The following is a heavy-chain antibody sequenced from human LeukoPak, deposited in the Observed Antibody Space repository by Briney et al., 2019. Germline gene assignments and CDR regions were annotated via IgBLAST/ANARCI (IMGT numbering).Heavy chain of an antibody. V-gene: IGHV3-73*01. J-gene: IGHJ4*02. CDR3: TRQGYYYDSSGYYYVDY. CDR2: IRSKASSYAT. D-gene: IGHD3-22*01. CDR1: GFTFSGSA. Sequence: GGSLRLSCAASGFTFSGSAMHWVRQASGKGLEWVGRIRSKASSYATAYAASVKGRFTISRDDSKNTAYLQMNSLKTEDTAVYYCTRQGYYYDSSGYYYVDYWGQGTLVTVSS.